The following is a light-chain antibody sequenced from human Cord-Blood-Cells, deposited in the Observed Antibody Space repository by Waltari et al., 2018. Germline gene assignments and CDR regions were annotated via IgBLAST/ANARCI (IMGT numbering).Light chain of an antibody. J-gene: IGKJ2*01. V-gene: IGKV1-39*01. CDR1: QSISSY. Sequence: DIQMTQSPPSLSASVGDRVTITCRASQSISSYLNWYQQKPGKAPKLLIYAASSLQSEVPSRFSGSGSGTDFTLTISSLQPEDFATYYCQQSYSTPRTFGQGTKLEIK. CDR3: QQSYSTPRT. CDR2: AAS.